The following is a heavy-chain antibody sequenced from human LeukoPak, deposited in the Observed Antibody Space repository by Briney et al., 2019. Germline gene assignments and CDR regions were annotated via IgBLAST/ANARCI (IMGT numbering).Heavy chain of an antibody. J-gene: IGHJ4*02. CDR2: INHSGST. CDR3: ARTYSSSWYASQLHFDY. Sequence: PSETLSLTCAVYGGSFSGYYWSWIRQPPGKGLEWIGEINHSGSTNYNPSLKSRVTISVDTSKNQFSLKLSSVTAADTAVYYCARTYSSSWYASQLHFDYWGQGTLVTVSS. D-gene: IGHD6-13*01. CDR1: GGSFSGYY. V-gene: IGHV4-34*01.